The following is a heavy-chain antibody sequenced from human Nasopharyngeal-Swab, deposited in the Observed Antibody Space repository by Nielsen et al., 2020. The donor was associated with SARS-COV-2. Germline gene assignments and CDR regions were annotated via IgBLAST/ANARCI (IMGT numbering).Heavy chain of an antibody. D-gene: IGHD3-22*01. Sequence: GGSLRLSCAASGFIFSDSAIHWVRQASGKGLEWVGRIRSKANSYATAYAASVKGRFTISRDDSKNTAYLQMNSLKTEDTAVYYCTRPDYYDSSGYYYWGRGTLVTVSS. V-gene: IGHV3-73*01. J-gene: IGHJ4*02. CDR2: IRSKANSYAT. CDR3: TRPDYYDSSGYYY. CDR1: GFIFSDSA.